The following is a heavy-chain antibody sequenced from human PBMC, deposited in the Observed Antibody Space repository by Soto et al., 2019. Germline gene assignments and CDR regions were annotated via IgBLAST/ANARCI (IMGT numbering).Heavy chain of an antibody. Sequence: SETLSLTCTVSGGSISSYYWSWIRQPPGKGLEWIGYIYYSGSTNYNPSLKSRVTISVDTSKNQFSLKLSSVTAADTAVYYCATHPLLYSSSWYPYFDYWGQGTLVTVSS. J-gene: IGHJ4*02. D-gene: IGHD6-13*01. CDR1: GGSISSYY. CDR3: ATHPLLYSSSWYPYFDY. V-gene: IGHV4-59*01. CDR2: IYYSGST.